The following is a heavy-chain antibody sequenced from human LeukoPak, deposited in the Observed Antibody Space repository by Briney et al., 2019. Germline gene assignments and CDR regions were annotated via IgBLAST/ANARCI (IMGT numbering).Heavy chain of an antibody. CDR1: GGSISSSNW. Sequence: PSETLSLTCAVSGGSISSSNWWSWVRQPPGKGLEWIGEIYHSGSTNYNPSLKSRVTISVDTSKNQFSLRLSSMTAADTAVYYCARERDGSGTQRGLDYWGQGTLVTVSS. J-gene: IGHJ4*02. D-gene: IGHD3-10*01. V-gene: IGHV4-4*02. CDR3: ARERDGSGTQRGLDY. CDR2: IYHSGST.